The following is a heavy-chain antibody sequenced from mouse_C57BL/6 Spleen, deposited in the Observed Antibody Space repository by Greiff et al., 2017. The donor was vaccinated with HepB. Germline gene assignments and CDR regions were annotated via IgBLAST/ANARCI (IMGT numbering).Heavy chain of an antibody. Sequence: QVQLQQPGAELVMPGASVKLSCKASGYTFTSYWMHWVKQRPGQGLEWIGEIDPSDSYTNYNQKFKGKSTLTVDKSSSTAYMQLSSLTSEDSAVYYCARYRRYDYDEAWFAYWGKGLWSLSLQ. CDR3: ARYRRYDYDEAWFAY. CDR1: GYTFTSYW. D-gene: IGHD2-4*01. CDR2: IDPSDSYT. V-gene: IGHV1-69*01. J-gene: IGHJ3*01.